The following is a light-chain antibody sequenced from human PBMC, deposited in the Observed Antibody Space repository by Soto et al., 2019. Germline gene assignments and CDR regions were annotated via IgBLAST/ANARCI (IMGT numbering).Light chain of an antibody. V-gene: IGLV2-14*01. J-gene: IGLJ1*01. CDR3: SSYTSSSTRV. CDR1: SSDVGGYNY. CDR2: EVS. Sequence: QSESTEPANVSGSPGQSITITCTGTSSDVGGYNYVSWYQQHPGKAPKLMIYEVSNRPSGVSNRFSGSKSGNTASLTISGLQAEDEADYYCSSYTSSSTRVFGTGTKVTVL.